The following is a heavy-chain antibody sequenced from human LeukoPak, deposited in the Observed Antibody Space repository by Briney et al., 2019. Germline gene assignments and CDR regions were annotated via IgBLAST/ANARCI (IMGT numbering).Heavy chain of an antibody. Sequence: SETLSLTCTVSGVSISPYYWSWIRQPPGKGLEWIGYIYYSGNTNYNPSLKSRVTISVDTSKNQFSLKLSSVTAADTAVYYCARHEGGYSLTWGQGTLVTVSS. CDR1: GVSISPYY. J-gene: IGHJ5*02. D-gene: IGHD5-12*01. V-gene: IGHV4-59*08. CDR3: ARHEGGYSLT. CDR2: IYYSGNT.